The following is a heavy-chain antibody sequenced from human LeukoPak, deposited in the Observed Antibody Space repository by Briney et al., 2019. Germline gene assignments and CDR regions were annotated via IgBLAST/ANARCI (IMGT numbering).Heavy chain of an antibody. Sequence: GGSLRLSCAASGFTFSSYWMHWVRQAPGKGLVWVSRIHSDGSSTSCADSVKGRFTISRDNAKNTLYLQMNSLRAEDTAVYYCARAKGGTFDYWGQGTLVTVSS. CDR2: IHSDGSST. D-gene: IGHD3-16*01. J-gene: IGHJ4*02. CDR3: ARAKGGTFDY. CDR1: GFTFSSYW. V-gene: IGHV3-74*01.